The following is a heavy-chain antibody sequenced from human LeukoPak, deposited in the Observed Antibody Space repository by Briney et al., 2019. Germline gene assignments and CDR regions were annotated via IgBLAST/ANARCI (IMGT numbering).Heavy chain of an antibody. CDR2: ISSNGGST. V-gene: IGHV3-64*01. CDR3: ARGWELLGIGY. CDR1: GFTFSSYA. D-gene: IGHD1-26*01. J-gene: IGHJ4*02. Sequence: GGSLRLSCAASGFTFSSYAMHWVRQAPGKGLEYVSAISSNGGSTYYANSVKGRFTISRDNSKNTLYLQMGSLRAEDMAVYYCARGWELLGIGYWGQGTLVTVSS.